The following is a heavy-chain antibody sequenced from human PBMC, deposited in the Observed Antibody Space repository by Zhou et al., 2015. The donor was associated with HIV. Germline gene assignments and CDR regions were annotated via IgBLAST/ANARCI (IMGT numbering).Heavy chain of an antibody. CDR1: GFIFSSFS. J-gene: IGHJ6*02. V-gene: IGHV3-48*02. CDR2: IHSSDSTI. D-gene: IGHD5-18*01. CDR3: ARAPFGYNNGHESYYAMDV. Sequence: EVQVVESGGGLVKPGGSLRLSCAASGFIFSSFSMSWVRQAPGRGLEWVSYIHSSDSTIYYADSVKGRFTISRDNAKNSLFLQMNSLGDEDTAVYYCARAPFGYNNGHESYYAMDVWGQGDHGHRLL.